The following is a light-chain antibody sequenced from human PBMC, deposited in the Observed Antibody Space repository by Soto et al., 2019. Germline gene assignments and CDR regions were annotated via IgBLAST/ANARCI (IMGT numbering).Light chain of an antibody. Sequence: DIQMTQSPSSLSASVGDRVTITCRASQNINNYLNWYQLIPGKAPKLLISAASSLQSGVPSRLSGSGSGTDFAITISSLQPEDFGTYYCQQSYTTPRTFGQGTKLEIK. CDR2: AAS. V-gene: IGKV1-39*01. CDR1: QNINNY. J-gene: IGKJ2*01. CDR3: QQSYTTPRT.